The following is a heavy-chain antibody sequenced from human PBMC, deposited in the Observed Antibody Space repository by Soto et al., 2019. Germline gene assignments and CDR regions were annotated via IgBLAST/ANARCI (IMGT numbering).Heavy chain of an antibody. D-gene: IGHD4-17*01. Sequence: RXGSLGLSCAVSGFPFRSYEMNGVRQAPGKGPEWVSYITSSSDAIYYAASVKGRFTVSRDNAKNSLYLQMKSLRAEDTAVYYCAILDFGDYLLSYGVDVWGQGTTVTVSS. V-gene: IGHV3-48*03. CDR3: AILDFGDYLLSYGVDV. J-gene: IGHJ6*02. CDR2: ITSSSDAI. CDR1: GFPFRSYE.